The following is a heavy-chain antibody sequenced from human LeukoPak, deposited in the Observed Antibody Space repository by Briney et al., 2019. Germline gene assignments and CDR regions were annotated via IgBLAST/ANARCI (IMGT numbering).Heavy chain of an antibody. Sequence: GGSLRLSCAASGFTFSSYAMSWVRQAPVKGLEWVSAISGSGGSTYYADSVKGRFTISRDNSKNTLYLQMNSLRAEDTAVYYFAKGANYCDSSGLDYWGQGTLVTVSS. CDR3: AKGANYCDSSGLDY. CDR1: GFTFSSYA. CDR2: ISGSGGST. J-gene: IGHJ4*02. V-gene: IGHV3-23*01. D-gene: IGHD3-22*01.